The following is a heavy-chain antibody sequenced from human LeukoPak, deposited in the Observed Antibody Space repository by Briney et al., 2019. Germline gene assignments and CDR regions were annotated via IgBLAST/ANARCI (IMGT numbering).Heavy chain of an antibody. J-gene: IGHJ5*02. Sequence: SETLSLTCTVSGGSISSSSYYWGWIRQPPGKGLEWIGSIYYSGSTYYNPSLKSRVTISVDTSKNQFSLKLSSVTAADTAVYYCARQAVARSDWFDPWGQGTLVTVSS. V-gene: IGHV4-39*01. CDR1: GGSISSSSYY. CDR3: ARQAVARSDWFDP. CDR2: IYYSGST. D-gene: IGHD6-19*01.